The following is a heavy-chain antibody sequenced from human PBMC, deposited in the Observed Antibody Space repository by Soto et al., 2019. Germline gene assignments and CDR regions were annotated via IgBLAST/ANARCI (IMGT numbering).Heavy chain of an antibody. CDR3: ARIRPNNWNYSTTYYYYGMDV. Sequence: SGPTLVNPTETLTLTCTVSGFSLSNARMGVSWIRQPPGKALEWLAHIFSNDEKSYSTSLKSRLTISKDTSKSQVVLTMTNMDPVDTATYYCARIRPNNWNYSTTYYYYGMDVWGQGTTVTVSS. V-gene: IGHV2-26*01. CDR1: GFSLSNARMG. J-gene: IGHJ6*02. CDR2: IFSNDEK. D-gene: IGHD1-7*01.